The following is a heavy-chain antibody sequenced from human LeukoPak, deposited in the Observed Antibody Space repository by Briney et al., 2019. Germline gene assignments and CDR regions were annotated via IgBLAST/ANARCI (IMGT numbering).Heavy chain of an antibody. Sequence: GGSLRLSCAASGFTFSSYSMNWVRHAPGKGLEWVSSISSSSSYIYYADSVKSRFTISRDNAKNSLYLQMNSLRAEDTAVYYCARGGMTYYYYYMDVWGKGTTVTVSS. D-gene: IGHD1-14*01. CDR1: GFTFSSYS. J-gene: IGHJ6*03. V-gene: IGHV3-21*01. CDR3: ARGGMTYYYYYMDV. CDR2: ISSSSSYI.